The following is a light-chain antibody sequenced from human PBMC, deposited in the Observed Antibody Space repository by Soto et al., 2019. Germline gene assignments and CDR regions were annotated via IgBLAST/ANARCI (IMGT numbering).Light chain of an antibody. J-gene: IGLJ2*01. CDR2: SNN. V-gene: IGLV1-44*01. CDR3: GAWDDSLKRPV. CDR1: SSNIGSGT. Sequence: QSVLTQPPSASGTPGQRVTISCSGSSSNIGSGTVNWYQQLPGTAPKLLIFSNNQRPSGVPDRFSGSKSGTSSSLAISGLQSEDEADCYRGAWDDSLKRPVFGGGT.